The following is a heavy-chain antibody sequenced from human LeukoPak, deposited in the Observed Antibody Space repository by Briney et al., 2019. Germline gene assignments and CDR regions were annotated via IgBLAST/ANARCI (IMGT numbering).Heavy chain of an antibody. CDR1: GYTFTGYY. CDR2: INPNSGGT. J-gene: IGHJ5*02. V-gene: IGHV1-2*02. Sequence: ASVKVSCKASGYTFTGYYMHWVRQAPGQGLEWMGWINPNSGGTNYAQKFQGRVTMTRDTSISTAYMELSRLRSDDTAVYYCARPTRYCSSTSCYLGNWFDPWGQGTLVTVSS. CDR3: ARPTRYCSSTSCYLGNWFDP. D-gene: IGHD2-2*01.